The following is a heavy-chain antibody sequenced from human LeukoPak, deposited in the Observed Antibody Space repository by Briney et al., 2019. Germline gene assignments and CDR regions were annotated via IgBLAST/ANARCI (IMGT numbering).Heavy chain of an antibody. V-gene: IGHV1-8*01. Sequence: ASVKVSCKASGYTFTSYDINWVRQATGQGLEWMGWMNPNSGNTGYAQKFQGRVTMTRNTSISTAYMELSSLRSEDTVVYYCARAPYYDFWSGMLRFDPWGQGTLVTVSS. D-gene: IGHD3-3*01. CDR2: MNPNSGNT. CDR1: GYTFTSYD. J-gene: IGHJ5*02. CDR3: ARAPYYDFWSGMLRFDP.